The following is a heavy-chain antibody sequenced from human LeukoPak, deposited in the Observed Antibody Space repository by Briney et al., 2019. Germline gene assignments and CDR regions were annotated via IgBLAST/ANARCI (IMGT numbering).Heavy chain of an antibody. CDR1: GFTFSYYA. CDR3: AKARGSSVYEQFDY. CDR2: ISTSGRAT. J-gene: IGHJ4*02. Sequence: GGSLRLSCAASGFTFSYYAMTWVRQAPEKGLQWVSTISTSGRATYYTDSVEGRFTISRDNSKNTLYLQMNSLRADDTAVYYCAKARGSSVYEQFDYWGQGTQVTVSP. V-gene: IGHV3-23*01. D-gene: IGHD5/OR15-5a*01.